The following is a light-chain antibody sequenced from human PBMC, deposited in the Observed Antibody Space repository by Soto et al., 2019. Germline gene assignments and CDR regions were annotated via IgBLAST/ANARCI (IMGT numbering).Light chain of an antibody. V-gene: IGLV6-57*04. Sequence: NFMLTQPHSVSQSPGKTVTISCTRSSSNIASAYVQWYQQRPGSAPTTVIYEDDQRPSGVPDRFSGSIDSSSNSASLTISGLKTEDEADYYCQSFDSNNPWVFGGGTKLTVL. CDR2: EDD. CDR1: SSNIASAY. CDR3: QSFDSNNPWV. J-gene: IGLJ3*02.